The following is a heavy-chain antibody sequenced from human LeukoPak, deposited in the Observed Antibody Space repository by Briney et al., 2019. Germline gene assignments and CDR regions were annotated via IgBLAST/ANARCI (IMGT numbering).Heavy chain of an antibody. V-gene: IGHV3-30*02. CDR2: IRYDGSNK. D-gene: IGHD3-22*01. J-gene: IGHJ4*02. CDR3: AKSFYYAFEY. Sequence: GGSLRLSCTASGFTLSSYEMSWIRQAPGKGLEWVAFIRYDGSNKYYADSVKGRFTISRDNSKNTLYLQMNSLRAEDTAVYYCAKSFYYAFEYWGQGTLVTVSS. CDR1: GFTLSSYE.